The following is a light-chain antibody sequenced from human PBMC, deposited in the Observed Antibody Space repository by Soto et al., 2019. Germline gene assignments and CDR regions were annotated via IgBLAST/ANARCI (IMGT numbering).Light chain of an antibody. CDR1: QTISTW. V-gene: IGKV1-5*03. CDR3: QQYISNSYT. J-gene: IGKJ2*01. Sequence: DIQVTQSPSTLSASVADRVTITCRASQTISTWLAWYQQKPGKAPKLLIYQASSLESGVPSRFSGSGSGTDFTLTISNLQPDDFATYYCQQYISNSYTFGQGTKLQIK. CDR2: QAS.